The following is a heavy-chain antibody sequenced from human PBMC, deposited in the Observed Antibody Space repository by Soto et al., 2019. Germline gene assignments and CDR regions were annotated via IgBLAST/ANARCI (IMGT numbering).Heavy chain of an antibody. D-gene: IGHD6-19*01. J-gene: IGHJ4*02. CDR2: ISYDGSNK. CDR3: ARSHDSSEYIGVDS. V-gene: IGHV3-30*03. CDR1: GFTFSSYG. Sequence: ESGGGVVQPGRSLRLSCAASGFTFSSYGMHWVRQAPGKGLEWVAVISYDGSNKYYADSVKGRFTISRDNSKNTLYLQMNILRAEDTAVYYCARSHDSSEYIGVDSWGQGTLVTVSS.